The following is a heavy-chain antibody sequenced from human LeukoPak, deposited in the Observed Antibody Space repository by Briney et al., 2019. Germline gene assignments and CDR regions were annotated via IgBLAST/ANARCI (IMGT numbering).Heavy chain of an antibody. J-gene: IGHJ4*02. CDR3: ARDGLDIYREWVSDY. D-gene: IGHD3-3*01. V-gene: IGHV4-34*01. CDR1: GGSFSGYY. CDR2: INHSGST. Sequence: PSETLSLTCAVYGGSFSGYYWSWIRQPPGKGLEWIGEINHSGSTNYSPSLKSRVTISVDTSKNQFSLKLSSVTAADTAVYYCARDGLDIYREWVSDYWGQGTLVTVSS.